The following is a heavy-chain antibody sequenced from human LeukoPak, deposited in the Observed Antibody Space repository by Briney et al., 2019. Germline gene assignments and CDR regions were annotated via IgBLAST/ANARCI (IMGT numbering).Heavy chain of an antibody. CDR3: ARHYYDSSGYYGYYFDY. Sequence: GGSLRLSCAASGFTLSSYGMHWVRQAPGKGLEWVSVIYSGGSTYYADSVKGRFTISRDNSKNTLYLQMNSLRAEDTAVYYCARHYYDSSGYYGYYFDYWGQGTLVTVSS. D-gene: IGHD3-22*01. J-gene: IGHJ4*02. CDR1: GFTLSSYG. V-gene: IGHV3-53*01. CDR2: IYSGGST.